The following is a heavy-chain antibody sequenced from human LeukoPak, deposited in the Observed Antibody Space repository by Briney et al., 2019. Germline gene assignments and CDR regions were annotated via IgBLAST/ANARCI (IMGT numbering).Heavy chain of an antibody. D-gene: IGHD3-10*01. CDR2: VDPEDGET. CDR1: GYTFADYY. V-gene: IGHV1-69-2*01. Sequence: ASVKISCKVSGYTFADYYMHWVQQAPGKGLEWMGLVDPEDGETIYAEKFQGRVTLTADTSTDTAYMELSSLRSEDTAVYYCATMGYYYGSGSYYATTNLVDYWGQGTLVTVSS. CDR3: ATMGYYYGSGSYYATTNLVDY. J-gene: IGHJ4*02.